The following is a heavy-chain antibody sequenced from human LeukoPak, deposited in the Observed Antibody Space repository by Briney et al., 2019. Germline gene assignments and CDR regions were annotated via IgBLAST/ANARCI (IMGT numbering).Heavy chain of an antibody. CDR3: AREESGGYFDY. CDR2: ISPTGSYT. CDR1: GYTFTNYY. V-gene: IGHV1-46*01. D-gene: IGHD2-8*02. J-gene: IGHJ4*02. Sequence: ASVKVSCKASGYTFTNYYMHWVRQAPGQGLEWVGSISPTGSYTNYAQKFRGRVTMTRDTSTTTVYMELSSLRSDDTAVYYCAREESGGYFDYWGQGTLVSVSS.